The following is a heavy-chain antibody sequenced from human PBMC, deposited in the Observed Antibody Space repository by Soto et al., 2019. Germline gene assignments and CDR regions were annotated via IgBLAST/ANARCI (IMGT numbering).Heavy chain of an antibody. CDR1: GGSISSGDYY. Sequence: PSETLSLTCTVSGGSISSGDYYWSWIRQPPGKGLEWIGYIYYSGSTYYNPSLKSRVTISVDTSKNQFSLKLSSVTAADTAVYYCAREAGEYCISTSCYLGGFDPWGQGTLVTVSS. CDR3: AREAGEYCISTSCYLGGFDP. CDR2: IYYSGST. D-gene: IGHD2-2*01. V-gene: IGHV4-30-4*01. J-gene: IGHJ5*02.